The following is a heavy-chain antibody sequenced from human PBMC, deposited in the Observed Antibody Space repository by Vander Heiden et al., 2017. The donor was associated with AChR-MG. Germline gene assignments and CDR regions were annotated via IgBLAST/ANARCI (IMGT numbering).Heavy chain of an antibody. CDR3: ARETTYFYYYMDV. J-gene: IGHJ6*03. CDR1: GFTFSSYW. Sequence: EVQLVESGGGLVQPGGSLRLSCAASGFTFSSYWMSWVRQAPGKGLEWVAKIKQDGSEKYYVDSVKGRFTISSDNAKNSLYLQMSSLRVEDTAVYFCARETTYFYYYMDVWGKGTTVTVSS. D-gene: IGHD1-1*01. V-gene: IGHV3-7*01. CDR2: IKQDGSEK.